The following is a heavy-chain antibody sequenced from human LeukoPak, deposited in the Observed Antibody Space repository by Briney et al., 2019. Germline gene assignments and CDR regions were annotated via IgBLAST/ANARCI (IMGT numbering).Heavy chain of an antibody. Sequence: SETLSLTCAVSGGSISSSNWWSWVRQPPGKGLEWIGEIYHSGSTNYNPSLKSRVTISADKSKNQFSLKLSSVTAADTAVYYCARGSHQITGTSYDAFDIWGQGTMVTVSS. CDR3: ARGSHQITGTSYDAFDI. J-gene: IGHJ3*02. CDR1: GGSISSSNW. V-gene: IGHV4-4*02. CDR2: IYHSGST. D-gene: IGHD1-20*01.